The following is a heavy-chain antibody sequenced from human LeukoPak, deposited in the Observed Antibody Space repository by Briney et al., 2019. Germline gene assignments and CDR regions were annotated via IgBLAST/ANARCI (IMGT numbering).Heavy chain of an antibody. D-gene: IGHD3-3*01. J-gene: IGHJ4*02. CDR2: VTPDGSST. V-gene: IGHV3-74*01. CDR3: ARGSPSRPKSLWSGYDNDPELIDY. CDR1: GFTFSSYW. Sequence: PGGSLRLSCTASGFTFSSYWMHWVRQAPGRGLVWVSRVTPDGSSTNYADSVKGRFTISRDNAKNTLYLQMNSLRAEDTAVYYCARGSPSRPKSLWSGYDNDPELIDYWGQGTLVTASS.